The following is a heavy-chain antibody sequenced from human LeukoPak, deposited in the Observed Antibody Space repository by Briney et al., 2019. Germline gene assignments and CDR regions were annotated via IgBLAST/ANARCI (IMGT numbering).Heavy chain of an antibody. Sequence: KTSETLSLTCTVSGGSISSYYWSWIRQPPGKGLEWIGYIYYSGSTNCNPSLKSRVTISVDTSKNQLSLKLNSVSAADTAVYYCARLTWYAFDIWGQGTMVTVSS. CDR3: ARLTWYAFDI. CDR2: IYYSGST. J-gene: IGHJ3*02. V-gene: IGHV4-59*08. CDR1: GGSISSYY. D-gene: IGHD1-20*01.